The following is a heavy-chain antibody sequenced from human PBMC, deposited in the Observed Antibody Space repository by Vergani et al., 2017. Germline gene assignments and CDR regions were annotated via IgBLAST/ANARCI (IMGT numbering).Heavy chain of an antibody. CDR3: ARDPEGGLPDY. Sequence: EVQLVESGGGLVKPGGSLRLSCAASGFTFSSYSMNWVRQAPGKGLEWVSSISSSSSYIYYADSVKGRFTISRDNAKNSLYLQMNSLRAEDTAVYYCARDPEGGLPDYWGQGTLVTASS. V-gene: IGHV3-21*01. J-gene: IGHJ4*02. CDR1: GFTFSSYS. CDR2: ISSSSSYI. D-gene: IGHD3-16*01.